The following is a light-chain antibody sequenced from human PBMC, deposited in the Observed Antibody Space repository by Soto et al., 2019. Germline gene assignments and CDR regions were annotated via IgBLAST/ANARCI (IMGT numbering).Light chain of an antibody. CDR1: SSDIGGYNF. J-gene: IGLJ3*02. CDR2: EVT. Sequence: QSALTQPASVSGSPGQSITISCTGSSSDIGGYNFVSWYQQHPGKAPKLIIFEVTDRPSGVSDRFSGSKSGNTASLTISGLQAEDEGDYYCSSFTTVSTWVFGGGTQLTVL. V-gene: IGLV2-14*01. CDR3: SSFTTVSTWV.